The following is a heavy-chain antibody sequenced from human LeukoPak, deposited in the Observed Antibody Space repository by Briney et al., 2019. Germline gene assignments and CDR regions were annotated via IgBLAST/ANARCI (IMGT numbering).Heavy chain of an antibody. J-gene: IGHJ4*02. CDR3: AGGSGWYSYYFDY. Sequence: SDTLSLTCTVSGGSISSYYWSWTRQPPGKGLEWIGYIYYSGSTNYNPSLKSRVTISVDTSKNQFSLKLSSVTAADTVVYYCAGGSGWYSYYFDYWGQGTLVTVSS. V-gene: IGHV4-59*07. D-gene: IGHD6-19*01. CDR1: GGSISSYY. CDR2: IYYSGST.